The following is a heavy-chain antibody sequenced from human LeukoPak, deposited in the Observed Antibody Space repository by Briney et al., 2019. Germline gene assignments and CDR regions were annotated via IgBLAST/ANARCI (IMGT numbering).Heavy chain of an antibody. V-gene: IGHV1-18*01. D-gene: IGHD3-22*01. Sequence: ASVKVSCKVSGYTLTELSMHWVRQAPGKGLEWMGWISAYNGNTNYAQKLQGRVTMTTDTSTSTAYMELRSLRSDDTAVYYCARDPTYYYDSSGYSPGAFDIWGQGTMVTVSS. CDR3: ARDPTYYYDSSGYSPGAFDI. J-gene: IGHJ3*02. CDR1: GYTLTELS. CDR2: ISAYNGNT.